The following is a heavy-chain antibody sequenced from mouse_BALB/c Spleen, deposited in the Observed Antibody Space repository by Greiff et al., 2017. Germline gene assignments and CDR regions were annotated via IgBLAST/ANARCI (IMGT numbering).Heavy chain of an antibody. Sequence: EVKLVESGGGLVKPGGSLKLSCAASGFAFSSYDMSWVRQTPEKRLEWVAYISSGGGSTYYPDTVKGRFTISRDNAKNTLYLQMSSLKSEDTAMYYCARHRTTATGWFAYWGQGTLVTVSA. CDR3: ARHRTTATGWFAY. V-gene: IGHV5-12-1*01. CDR2: ISSGGGST. D-gene: IGHD1-2*01. J-gene: IGHJ3*01. CDR1: GFAFSSYD.